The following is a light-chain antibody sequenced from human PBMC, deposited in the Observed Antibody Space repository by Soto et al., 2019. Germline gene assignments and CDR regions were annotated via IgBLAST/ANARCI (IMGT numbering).Light chain of an antibody. V-gene: IGLV2-14*01. CDR3: SSYTTSSPLEV. J-gene: IGLJ3*02. CDR2: EVI. Sequence: QSALTQPASVSGSPGQSITISCTGTSSDIGTYDYVSWYQQHPGKAPKLMSYEVINRPSGISNRFSGSKSGNTASLTISGLQAEDEADYYCSSYTTSSPLEVFGGGTQLTVL. CDR1: SSDIGTYDY.